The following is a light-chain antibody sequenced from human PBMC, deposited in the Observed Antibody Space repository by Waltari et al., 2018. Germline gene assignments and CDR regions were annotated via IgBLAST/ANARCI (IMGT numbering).Light chain of an antibody. CDR1: SSDVGGYKY. Sequence: QSALTQPASVSGSPGQSITISCTGTSSDVGGYKYVSWYQHHPGKAPKLLIYEVNNRPSGVSRRFSCSKSGNMASLTISGLQPEDEADYYCSSYTSSSTLVFGGGTKLTVL. V-gene: IGLV2-14*01. J-gene: IGLJ2*01. CDR2: EVN. CDR3: SSYTSSSTLV.